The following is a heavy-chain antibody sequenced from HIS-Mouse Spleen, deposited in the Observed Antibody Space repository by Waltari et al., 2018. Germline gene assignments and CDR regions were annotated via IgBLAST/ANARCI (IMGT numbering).Heavy chain of an antibody. CDR1: GYTFTGHY. V-gene: IGHV1-2*02. CDR3: ARVSHNWNYETAFDI. Sequence: QVQLVQSGAEVKKPGASVKVSCKASGYTFTGHYMHWVRQAPGQGLEWMGWINPNSGGTNYAQKFQGRVTMTRDTSISTAYMELSRLRSDDTAVYYCARVSHNWNYETAFDIWGQGTMVTVSS. J-gene: IGHJ3*02. D-gene: IGHD1-7*01. CDR2: INPNSGGT.